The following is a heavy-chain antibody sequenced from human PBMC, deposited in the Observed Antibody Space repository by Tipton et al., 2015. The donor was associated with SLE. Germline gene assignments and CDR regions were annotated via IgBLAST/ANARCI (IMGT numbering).Heavy chain of an antibody. J-gene: IGHJ6*02. CDR3: ARHYDYYYYGMDV. Sequence: TLSLTCSVSGGSISSYYWSWIRQPPGNGLEWIGYVYYSGSTNYNPSLQSRVSISLDTSKNQFSLKLSSVTAADTAVYYCARHYDYYYYGMDVWGQGTTVTVSS. V-gene: IGHV4-59*08. D-gene: IGHD4-17*01. CDR2: VYYSGST. CDR1: GGSISSYY.